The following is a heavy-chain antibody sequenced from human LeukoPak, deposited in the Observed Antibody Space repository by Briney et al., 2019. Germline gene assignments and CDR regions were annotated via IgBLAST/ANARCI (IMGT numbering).Heavy chain of an antibody. V-gene: IGHV4-59*01. CDR1: GGPISSYC. J-gene: IGHJ4*02. D-gene: IGHD6-19*01. CDR2: IYYSGST. Sequence: SETLSLTCTVSGGPISSYCWSWIRQPPGKGLELIGHIYYSGSTNYNPSLKSRVTISVDTSQNQFSLKPSSVTAADTAVYYCARVPPRSSGWYYFDYWGQGTLVPVSS. CDR3: ARVPPRSSGWYYFDY.